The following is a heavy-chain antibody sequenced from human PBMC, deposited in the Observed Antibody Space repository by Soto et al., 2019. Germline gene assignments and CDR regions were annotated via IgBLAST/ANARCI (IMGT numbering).Heavy chain of an antibody. CDR3: ERERRSGWYFDH. V-gene: IGHV3-48*01. Sequence: EVQLVESGGGLVQPGGSLRLSCAASGFTFSSYSMNWVRQAPGKGLEWVSYISSSSSTIYYADSVKGRFTIPRDSDKHSLYPQMNSLRAEDTAVYYCERERRSGWYFDHWGQGTLVTVSS. J-gene: IGHJ4*02. D-gene: IGHD6-19*01. CDR2: ISSSSSTI. CDR1: GFTFSSYS.